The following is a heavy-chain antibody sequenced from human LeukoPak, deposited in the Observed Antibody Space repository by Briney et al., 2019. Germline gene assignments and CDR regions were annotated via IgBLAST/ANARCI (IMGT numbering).Heavy chain of an antibody. CDR2: IIPIFGTA. CDR1: GYTFTSYG. CDR3: ARAPYYYGSGSYYYYYMDV. D-gene: IGHD3-10*01. V-gene: IGHV1-69*05. Sequence: ASVKVSCKASGYTFTSYGISWVRQAPGQGLEWMGGIIPIFGTANYAQKFQGRVTITTDESTSTAYMELSSLRSEDTAVYYCARAPYYYGSGSYYYYYMDVWGKGTTVTVSS. J-gene: IGHJ6*03.